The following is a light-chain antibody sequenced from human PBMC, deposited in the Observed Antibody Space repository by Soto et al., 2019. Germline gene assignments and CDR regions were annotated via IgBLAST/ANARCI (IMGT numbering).Light chain of an antibody. CDR1: TSDVGY. CDR2: EVS. CDR3: CSYGGGYTPLL. Sequence: QSVLTQPASVSGSPGQSITISCTGTTSDVGYVSWYQQHPGKAPKLMIYEVSKRPSGVPGRFSGSKSGNTASLTISGLQPEDEADYYCCSYGGGYTPLLFGGGTKLTVL. J-gene: IGLJ2*01. V-gene: IGLV2-11*01.